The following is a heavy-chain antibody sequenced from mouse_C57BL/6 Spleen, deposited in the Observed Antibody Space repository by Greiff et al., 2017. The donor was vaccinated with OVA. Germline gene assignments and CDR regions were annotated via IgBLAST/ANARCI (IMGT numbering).Heavy chain of an antibody. Sequence: EVKLMESGPGLVKPSQSLSLTCSVTGYSITSGYYWNWIRQFPGNKLEWMGYISYDGSNNYNPSLKNRISITRDTSKNQFFLKLNSVTTEDTATYYCARDFNYYGSSTAWFAYWGQGTLVTVSA. J-gene: IGHJ3*01. CDR1: GYSITSGYY. CDR2: ISYDGSN. V-gene: IGHV3-6*01. CDR3: ARDFNYYGSSTAWFAY. D-gene: IGHD1-1*01.